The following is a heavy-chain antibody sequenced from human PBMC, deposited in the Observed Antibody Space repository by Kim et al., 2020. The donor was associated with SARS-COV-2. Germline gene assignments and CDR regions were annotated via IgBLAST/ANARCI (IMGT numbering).Heavy chain of an antibody. D-gene: IGHD3-9*01. CDR1: GFTFSSYS. CDR2: ISSSSSYI. J-gene: IGHJ5*02. CDR3: ARGAYSEYFDWPQTYNWFDP. Sequence: GGSLRLSCAASGFTFSSYSMNWVRQAPGKGLEWVSSISSSSSYIYYADSVKGRFTISRDNAKNSLYLQMNSLRAEDTAVYYCARGAYSEYFDWPQTYNWFDPWGQGTLVTVSS. V-gene: IGHV3-21*01.